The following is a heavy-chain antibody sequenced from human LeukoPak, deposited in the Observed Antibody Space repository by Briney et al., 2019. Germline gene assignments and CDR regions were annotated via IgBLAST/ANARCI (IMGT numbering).Heavy chain of an antibody. V-gene: IGHV3-7*03. CDR1: GLIFNNYW. CDR3: TRALGHSVLAFDV. D-gene: IGHD3-16*01. J-gene: IGHJ3*01. Sequence: GGSLRLSCAASGLIFNNYWMNWVRQAPGKGLEWVASIKEDGREKLYVESLEGRLTIARDNAKESLHLQMRNLRVEDTAVYYCTRALGHSVLAFDVWGQGTVVIVS. CDR2: IKEDGREK.